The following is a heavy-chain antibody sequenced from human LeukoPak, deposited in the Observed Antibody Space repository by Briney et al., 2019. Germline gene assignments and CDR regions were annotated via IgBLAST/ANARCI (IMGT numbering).Heavy chain of an antibody. D-gene: IGHD1-26*01. CDR1: GGSISNYY. CDR2: ISYSGST. J-gene: IGHJ4*02. V-gene: IGHV4-59*01. Sequence: SETLSLTCSVSGGSISNYYWSWVRQPPGKGLEWIGYISYSGSTNYNPSLKSRVTISVDTSKNQFSLKLSSVTAADMAVFYCARGSREVGPKYHFDYWGQGTLVTVSS. CDR3: ARGSREVGPKYHFDY.